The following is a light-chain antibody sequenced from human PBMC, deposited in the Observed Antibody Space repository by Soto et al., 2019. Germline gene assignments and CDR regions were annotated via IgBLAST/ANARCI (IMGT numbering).Light chain of an antibody. CDR2: DDT. CDR1: NIGRKN. CDR3: QVWDSSSDHFYV. J-gene: IGLJ1*01. Sequence: SYELTQPPPVSVAPRQTVWNNGGGNNIGRKNVLWYQQKPGQAPVLVVYDDTDRPSGIPERFSGSNSGNTATLTISRVEAGDEAEDYCQVWDSSSDHFYVFGTGSKVTVL. V-gene: IGLV3-21*02.